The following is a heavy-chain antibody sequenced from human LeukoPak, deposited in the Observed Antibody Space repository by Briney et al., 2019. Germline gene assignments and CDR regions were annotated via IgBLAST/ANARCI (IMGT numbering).Heavy chain of an antibody. D-gene: IGHD5-18*01. J-gene: IGHJ4*02. V-gene: IGHV4-30-2*01. CDR1: GGSISSGGYY. Sequence: SETLSLTCTVSGGSISSGGYYWSWIRQPPGKGLEWIGYIYHSGSTYYNPSLKSRVTISVDRSKNQFSLKLSSVTAADTAVYYCARETTAMGPPYFDYWGQGTLVTVSS. CDR3: ARETTAMGPPYFDY. CDR2: IYHSGST.